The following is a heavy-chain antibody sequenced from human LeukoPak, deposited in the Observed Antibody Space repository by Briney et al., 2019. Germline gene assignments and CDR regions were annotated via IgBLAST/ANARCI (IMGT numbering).Heavy chain of an antibody. V-gene: IGHV3-30*18. D-gene: IGHD2/OR15-2a*01. J-gene: IGHJ4*02. CDR1: GITFSSYG. Sequence: GGSLRLSCAASGITFSSYGMHWVRQAPGKGLEWVAVISYDGSNKYYADSMKGRFTISRDNSKNTLYLQMNSLRAEDTAVYYCAKDFSWTWTPLSDWGQGTLVTVSS. CDR3: AKDFSWTWTPLSD. CDR2: ISYDGSNK.